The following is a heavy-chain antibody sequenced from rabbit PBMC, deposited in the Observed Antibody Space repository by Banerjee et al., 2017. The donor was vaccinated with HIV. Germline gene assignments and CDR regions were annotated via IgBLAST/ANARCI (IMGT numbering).Heavy chain of an antibody. Sequence: QSLEESGGDLVKPGASLTLTCTASGFSFSSGYCMCWVRQAPGKGLEWIACIGVGAGATYYANWAKGRFTISKTSSTTVTLQMTSLTAADTATYFCARSYSDPDGAYAFNLWGQGTLVTVS. CDR1: GFSFSSGYC. J-gene: IGHJ4*01. CDR3: ARSYSDPDGAYAFNL. D-gene: IGHD6-1*01. CDR2: IGVGAGAT. V-gene: IGHV1S40*01.